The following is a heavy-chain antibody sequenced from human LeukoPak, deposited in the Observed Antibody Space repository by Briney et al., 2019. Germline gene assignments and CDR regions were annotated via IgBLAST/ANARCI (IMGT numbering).Heavy chain of an antibody. CDR1: GFTVSSNY. J-gene: IGHJ4*02. V-gene: IGHV3-7*01. Sequence: PGGSLRLSCAASGFTVSSNYMSWVRQAPGKGLEWVANIKQDGSEKYYVDSVKGRFTISRHNAKNSLYLQMNSLRAEDTAVYYCASENYSDFDYWGQGTLVTVSS. CDR3: ASENYSDFDY. CDR2: IKQDGSEK. D-gene: IGHD4-11*01.